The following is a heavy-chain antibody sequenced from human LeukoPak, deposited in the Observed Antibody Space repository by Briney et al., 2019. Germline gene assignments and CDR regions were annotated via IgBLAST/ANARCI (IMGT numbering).Heavy chain of an antibody. CDR1: GGSISSGSYY. V-gene: IGHV4-61*02. D-gene: IGHD3-22*01. J-gene: IGHJ6*03. Sequence: PSETLSLTCTVYGGSISSGSYYWSWIRQPAGKGLEWIGRIYISGSTNYNPSFTSRATISIDTSQNQFSLKLTSVTAADTAVYYCARDPDEVVPFLGYFYYYMDVWGKGTTVTVSS. CDR3: ARDPDEVVPFLGYFYYYMDV. CDR2: IYISGST.